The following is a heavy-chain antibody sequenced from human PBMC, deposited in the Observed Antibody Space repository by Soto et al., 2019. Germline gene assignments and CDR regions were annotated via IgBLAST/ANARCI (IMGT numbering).Heavy chain of an antibody. CDR3: ARGRLFLTTSGLAITYFDY. V-gene: IGHV4-34*01. CDR1: SGSFSGYY. D-gene: IGHD3-3*01. CDR2: ITHGGST. Sequence: SSETLSLTCAVYSGSFSGYYYSWIRQSPGKGLEWIGEITHGGSTTYSPSLKSRVTMSLDTSKNQFSLNMTSMTAADTAVYYCARGRLFLTTSGLAITYFDYWGQGTLVTVSS. J-gene: IGHJ4*02.